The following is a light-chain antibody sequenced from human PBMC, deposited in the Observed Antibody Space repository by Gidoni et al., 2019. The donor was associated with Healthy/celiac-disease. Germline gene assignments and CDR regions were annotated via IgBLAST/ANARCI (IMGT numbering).Light chain of an antibody. CDR2: DAS. J-gene: IGKJ4*01. CDR3: QQRSNWPT. CDR1: QSVSSY. V-gene: IGKV3-11*01. Sequence: IVLTQSPATLSLSPGERATLSCRASQSVSSYLAWYQQKPGQAPRLLIYDASNRATGIPARFSGSGFGTDFTLTISSLEPEDFAVYYCQQRSNWPTFGGGTKVEIK.